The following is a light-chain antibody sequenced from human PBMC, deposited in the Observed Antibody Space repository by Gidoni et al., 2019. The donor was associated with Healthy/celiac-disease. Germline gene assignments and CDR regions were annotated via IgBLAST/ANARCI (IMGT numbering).Light chain of an antibody. J-gene: IGLJ1*01. Sequence: QSALTQPASVSGSPGQSITISCTGTSSDVGGYNYVSWYQQHPGKAPKLMIYEVSNRPSGVSNRFSGSKSGNTASLTISGLQAEDEADYYCSSYTSSSTLENVFGTGTKDTVL. CDR1: SSDVGGYNY. CDR2: EVS. V-gene: IGLV2-14*01. CDR3: SSYTSSSTLENV.